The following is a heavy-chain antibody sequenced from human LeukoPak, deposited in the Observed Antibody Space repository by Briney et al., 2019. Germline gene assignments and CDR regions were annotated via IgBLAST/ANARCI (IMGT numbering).Heavy chain of an antibody. CDR3: ARALVAGVTLNAFDI. CDR2: IKYDGSST. V-gene: IGHV3-74*01. J-gene: IGHJ3*02. CDR1: GFTFSSYA. Sequence: TGGSLRLSCAASGFTFSSYAMSWVRQAPGKGLVWVARIKYDGSSTNYADSVKGRLTISRDNAKKTLYVQMNSLRAEDTAVYYCARALVAGVTLNAFDIWGQGTMVTVSS. D-gene: IGHD2-15*01.